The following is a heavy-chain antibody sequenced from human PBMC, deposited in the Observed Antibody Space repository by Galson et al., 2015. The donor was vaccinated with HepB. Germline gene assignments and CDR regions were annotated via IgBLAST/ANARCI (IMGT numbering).Heavy chain of an antibody. V-gene: IGHV3-15*01. CDR2: IKSKTDSGTS. CDR3: TTDGTYYYGSGSYYMPPFDY. D-gene: IGHD3-10*01. J-gene: IGHJ4*02. CDR1: GFTFSNAC. Sequence: SLRLSCAASGFTFSNACMSWVRQAPGKGLEWVGRIKSKTDSGTSDYAAPVRGRYTISRDDSKNTLYLQMNSLKTEDTAVYYCTTDGTYYYGSGSYYMPPFDYWGQGTLVTVSS.